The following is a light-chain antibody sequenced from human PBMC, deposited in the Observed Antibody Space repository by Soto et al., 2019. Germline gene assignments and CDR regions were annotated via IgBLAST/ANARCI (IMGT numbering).Light chain of an antibody. J-gene: IGKJ1*01. CDR2: DAS. CDR1: QSISSW. CDR3: QQYNSYSWT. Sequence: SPSTLSASVGDRITISCRACQSISSWLAWYQQKPGKAPKLLIYDASSLESGVPSRFSGSGSGTEFTLTISSLQPDDFATYYCQQYNSYSWTFGQGTKVDIK. V-gene: IGKV1-5*01.